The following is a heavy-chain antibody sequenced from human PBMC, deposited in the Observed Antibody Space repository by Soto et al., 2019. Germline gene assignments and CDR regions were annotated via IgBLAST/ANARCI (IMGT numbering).Heavy chain of an antibody. Sequence: PGGSLRLSCVASGFTFSTYSMNWVRQAPGKGLEWVSSISSISTYIFYADSVKGRFTISRDNAENSLYLQMHSLRAEDTAVYYCAREVAGSYGKDYWGQGTLVTVSS. D-gene: IGHD6-19*01. J-gene: IGHJ4*02. CDR3: AREVAGSYGKDY. CDR1: GFTFSTYS. CDR2: ISSISTYI. V-gene: IGHV3-21*01.